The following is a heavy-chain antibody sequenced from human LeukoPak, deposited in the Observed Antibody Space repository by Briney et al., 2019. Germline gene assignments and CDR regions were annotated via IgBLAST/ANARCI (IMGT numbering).Heavy chain of an antibody. D-gene: IGHD3-22*01. V-gene: IGHV4-59*12. CDR2: IHYTGST. Sequence: PSETLSLTCTVSGGSISSYYWSWIRQSPGKGLECIGYIHYTGSTNYNPSLKSRVTISVETSKNQFSLKLSSVTAADTAVYYCARVTRGYYYDSSGYRSRPPIYYMDVWGKGTTVTISS. CDR1: GGSISSYY. J-gene: IGHJ6*03. CDR3: ARVTRGYYYDSSGYRSRPPIYYMDV.